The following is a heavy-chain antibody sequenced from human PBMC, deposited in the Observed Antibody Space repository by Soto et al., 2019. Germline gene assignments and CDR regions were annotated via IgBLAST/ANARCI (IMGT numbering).Heavy chain of an antibody. Sequence: GGSLRLSCAASGFTFSDHYMDWVRQAPGKGLEWVGRIRNKPNSYTTEYAASVKGRFTISRDDSTSSLYLQMNSLKTEDTAVYYCTRGGSYYPFDSWGQGTLVTVSS. V-gene: IGHV3-72*01. D-gene: IGHD1-26*01. CDR2: IRNKPNSYTT. CDR1: GFTFSDHY. J-gene: IGHJ4*02. CDR3: TRGGSYYPFDS.